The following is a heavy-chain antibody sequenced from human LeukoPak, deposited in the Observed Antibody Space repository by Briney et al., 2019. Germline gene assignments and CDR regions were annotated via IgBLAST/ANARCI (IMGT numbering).Heavy chain of an antibody. CDR2: IYSSGDS. CDR1: GGSINSYY. J-gene: IGHJ3*02. D-gene: IGHD1/OR15-1a*01. CDR3: ARQSSGTAAFDI. V-gene: IGHV4-59*08. Sequence: SETLSLSCAVSGGSINSYYWSWIRQPPGKGLEWIAYIYSSGDSNYNPSFKSRVTISVDTSKNQFSLKLTSVAAADTAIYYCARQSSGTAAFDIWGQGTMVIVSS.